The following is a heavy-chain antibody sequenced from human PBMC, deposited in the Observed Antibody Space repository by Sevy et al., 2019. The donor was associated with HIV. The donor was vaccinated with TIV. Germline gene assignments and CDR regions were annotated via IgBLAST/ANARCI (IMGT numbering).Heavy chain of an antibody. Sequence: GGSLRLSCAASGFTFSTYTMNWVRQAPGKGLEWVSSISSSSNYIYYAESVKGRFTISRDNAKNTLYLQMNNLRAEDTAVYYCAKDGHDYGDFYFNYWGQGTLVTVSS. J-gene: IGHJ4*02. D-gene: IGHD4-17*01. CDR2: ISSSSNYI. V-gene: IGHV3-21*04. CDR1: GFTFSTYT. CDR3: AKDGHDYGDFYFNY.